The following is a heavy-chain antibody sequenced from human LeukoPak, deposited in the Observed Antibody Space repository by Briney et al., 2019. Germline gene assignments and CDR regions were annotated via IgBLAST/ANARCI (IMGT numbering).Heavy chain of an antibody. CDR2: IWYDGSNK. D-gene: IGHD3-3*01. V-gene: IGHV3-33*01. CDR1: GFTFSSYG. Sequence: GRSLRLSCAASGFTFSSYGMYWVRQAPGKGLEWVAIIWYDGSNKYYADSVKGRFTISRDNSKNTLNLQMNSLRAEDTAVYYCVRDRGYYGDYWGQGTLVTVSS. CDR3: VRDRGYYGDY. J-gene: IGHJ4*02.